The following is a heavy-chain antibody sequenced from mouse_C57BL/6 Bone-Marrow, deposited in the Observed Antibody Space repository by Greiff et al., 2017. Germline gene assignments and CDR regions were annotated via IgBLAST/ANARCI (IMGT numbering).Heavy chain of an antibody. CDR2: IHPNSGST. CDR3: AREDWEGFAY. V-gene: IGHV1-64*01. J-gene: IGHJ3*01. D-gene: IGHD4-1*01. Sequence: QVQLKQPGAELVKPGASVKLSCKASGYTFTSYWMHWVKQRPGQGLEWIGMIHPNSGSTNYNEKFKSKATLTVDKSSSTAYMQLSSLTSEDSAVYDCAREDWEGFAYWGQGTLVTVSA. CDR1: GYTFTSYW.